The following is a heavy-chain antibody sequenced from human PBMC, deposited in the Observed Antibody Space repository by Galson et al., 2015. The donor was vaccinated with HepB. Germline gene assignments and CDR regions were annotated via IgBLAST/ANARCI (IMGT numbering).Heavy chain of an antibody. CDR3: ARDRQLYSGTYFPIYYFDS. Sequence: SLRLSCAASGFTFSSYSMNWVRQAPGKGLEWVSYISSSSSTIYYADSVKGRFTISRDNAKNSLYVQMNNLRADDTAVYYCARDRQLYSGTYFPIYYFDSWGQGTLVTVSS. J-gene: IGHJ4*02. D-gene: IGHD1-26*01. V-gene: IGHV3-48*04. CDR1: GFTFSSYS. CDR2: ISSSSSTI.